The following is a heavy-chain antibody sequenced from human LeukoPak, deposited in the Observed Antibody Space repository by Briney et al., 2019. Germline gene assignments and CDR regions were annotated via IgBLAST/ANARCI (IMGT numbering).Heavy chain of an antibody. CDR1: GFTFSSYS. V-gene: IGHV3-48*01. J-gene: IGHJ4*02. CDR2: ISRSSSTI. D-gene: IGHD3-10*01. CDR3: ARYYGSGSVGGLDY. Sequence: PGGSLRLSCAASGFTFSSYSMNWVRQAPGKGLEWVSYISRSSSTIYYADSVKGRFTISRDNSKNTLYLQMNSLRVEDTAVYYCARYYGSGSVGGLDYWGQGTLVTVSS.